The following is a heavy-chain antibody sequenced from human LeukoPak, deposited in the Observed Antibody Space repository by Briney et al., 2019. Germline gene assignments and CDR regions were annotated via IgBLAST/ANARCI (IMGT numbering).Heavy chain of an antibody. Sequence: ASVKVSCKASGGTFSSYAISWVRQAPGQGLEWVGGIIPIFGTANYAQKFQGRVTITADESTSTAYMELSSLRSEDTAVYYCARGYSSGWYYYFDYWGQGTLVTVSS. J-gene: IGHJ4*02. V-gene: IGHV1-69*13. CDR3: ARGYSSGWYYYFDY. D-gene: IGHD6-19*01. CDR2: IIPIFGTA. CDR1: GGTFSSYA.